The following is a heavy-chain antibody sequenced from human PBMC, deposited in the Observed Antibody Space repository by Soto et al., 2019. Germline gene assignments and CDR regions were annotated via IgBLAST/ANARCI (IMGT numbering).Heavy chain of an antibody. CDR2: FDPEDGET. CDR1: GYTLTELS. J-gene: IGHJ2*01. D-gene: IGHD2-2*01. V-gene: IGHV1-24*01. CDR3: ATVMSFADIVVVPAARDWYFEL. Sequence: ASVKVSCKGSGYTLTELSMHWVRQAPGKGLEWMGGFDPEDGETIYAQKFQGRVTMTEDTSTDTAYMELSSLRSEDTAVYYCATVMSFADIVVVPAARDWYFELWGRGTLVTVSS.